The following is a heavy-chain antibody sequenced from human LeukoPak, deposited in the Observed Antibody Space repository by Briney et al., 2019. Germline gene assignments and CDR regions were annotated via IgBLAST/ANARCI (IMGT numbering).Heavy chain of an antibody. D-gene: IGHD1-26*01. V-gene: IGHV5-51*01. CDR1: GYTFTTYW. CDR2: IYPGDSDT. Sequence: GESLKISCKGSGYTFTTYWIGWVRQMPGKGLEWMGIIYPGDSDTRYSPSFQGQVTISADKSISTAYLQWSSLKASDTAMYYCARLDGSGSYPPYFDYWGQGTLLTVSS. J-gene: IGHJ4*02. CDR3: ARLDGSGSYPPYFDY.